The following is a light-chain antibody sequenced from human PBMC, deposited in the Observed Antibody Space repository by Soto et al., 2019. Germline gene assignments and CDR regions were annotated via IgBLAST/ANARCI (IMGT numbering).Light chain of an antibody. Sequence: ASIGDRVIITCRTTQAMSSDVAWYQHKPGKAPKVLIYAASTVHSGVPSRFSGSGSGTEFTLTIDSRQPDEFATYYCRQVKRERPSTFGAGTKVDIK. CDR2: AAS. J-gene: IGKJ2*02. CDR1: QAMSSD. CDR3: RQVKRERPST. V-gene: IGKV1-9*01.